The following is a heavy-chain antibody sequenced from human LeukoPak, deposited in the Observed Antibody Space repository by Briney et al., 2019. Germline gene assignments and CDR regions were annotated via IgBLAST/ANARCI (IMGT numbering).Heavy chain of an antibody. CDR2: ISVYNGNT. CDR3: ARDLKRGYSSGRYSWGTGSSNDY. CDR1: GYTFTRYG. D-gene: IGHD6-19*01. V-gene: IGHV1-18*01. Sequence: ASVKVSCKASGYTFTRYGISWVRQAPGQGLEWMGWISVYNGNTNYAQQKLQGRVTMTTDTSTSTAYMELRSLRSDDTAGYYCARDLKRGYSSGRYSWGTGSSNDYWGQGTLVTVSS. J-gene: IGHJ4*02.